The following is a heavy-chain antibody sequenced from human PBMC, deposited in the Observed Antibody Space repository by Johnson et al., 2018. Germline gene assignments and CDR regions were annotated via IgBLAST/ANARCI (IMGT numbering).Heavy chain of an antibody. CDR1: GFTFNNAW. V-gene: IGHV3-15*07. Sequence: VQLVQSGGGLVKPGGSLRLSCAASGFTFNNAWMTWVRQAPGQGLEWVGRIKSTTDGGTTDYAVPVKGRFTISRDDSKNTLFLQMSSLKTEDTAVYYCTTVSSWVYYPSSYYYMDGWGKGATVTVSS. D-gene: IGHD3-10*01. J-gene: IGHJ6*03. CDR2: IKSTTDGGTT. CDR3: TTVSSWVYYPSSYYYMDG.